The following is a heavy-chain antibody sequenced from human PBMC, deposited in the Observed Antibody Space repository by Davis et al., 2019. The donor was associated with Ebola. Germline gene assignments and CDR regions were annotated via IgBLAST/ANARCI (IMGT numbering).Heavy chain of an antibody. CDR3: ARDGQQQLLVDTWFDP. Sequence: ASVKVSCKVSGYTFTAFFIHWVRQAPGQGLEWMGRINPKSGATKYPQKFQGRVTMTRDSSINTAYMELGSLRSDDTAVYYCARDGQQQLLVDTWFDPWGQGTLVTVSS. CDR2: INPKSGAT. CDR1: GYTFTAFF. D-gene: IGHD6-13*01. J-gene: IGHJ5*02. V-gene: IGHV1-2*06.